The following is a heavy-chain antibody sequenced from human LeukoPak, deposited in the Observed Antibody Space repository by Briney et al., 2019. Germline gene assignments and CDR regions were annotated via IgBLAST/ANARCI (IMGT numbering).Heavy chain of an antibody. CDR1: GFTFSSYW. J-gene: IGHJ1*01. V-gene: IGHV3-23*01. Sequence: PGGSLRLSCAASGFTFSSYWMHWVRQPPGKGLVWVSRITGSGGGTYYADSVKGRFTISRDNSKNTLYLQMNSLRAEDTALYYCAKDPFWSGYPIWGQGTLVTVSS. CDR3: AKDPFWSGYPI. CDR2: ITGSGGGT. D-gene: IGHD3-3*01.